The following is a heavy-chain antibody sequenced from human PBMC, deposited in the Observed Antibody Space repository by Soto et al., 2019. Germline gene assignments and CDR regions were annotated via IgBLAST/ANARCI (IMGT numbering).Heavy chain of an antibody. J-gene: IGHJ4*02. CDR1: GFTFSSYG. D-gene: IGHD2-15*01. CDR2: ISYDGSNK. CDR3: AKGYCRGGSGSGYFDY. Sequence: PGGSLRLSCAASGFTFSSYGMHWVRQAPGKGLEWVAVISYDGSNKYYADSVKGRFTISRDNSKNTLYLQMNSLRAEDTAVFYCAKGYCRGGSGSGYFDYWGQGTLGTVPS. V-gene: IGHV3-30*18.